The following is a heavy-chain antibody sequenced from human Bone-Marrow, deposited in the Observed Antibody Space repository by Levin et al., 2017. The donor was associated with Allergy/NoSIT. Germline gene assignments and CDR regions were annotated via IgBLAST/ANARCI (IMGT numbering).Heavy chain of an antibody. CDR1: GGSISSSSYY. Sequence: SQTLSLTCTVSGGSISSSSYYWGWIRQPPGKGLEWIGSIYYSGSTYYNPSLKSRVTISVDTSKNQFSLKLSSVTAADTAVYYCARGGQRPGAFDIWCQGTMVTVSS. J-gene: IGHJ3*02. V-gene: IGHV4-39*01. CDR3: ARGGQRPGAFDI. CDR2: IYYSGST. D-gene: IGHD1-14*01.